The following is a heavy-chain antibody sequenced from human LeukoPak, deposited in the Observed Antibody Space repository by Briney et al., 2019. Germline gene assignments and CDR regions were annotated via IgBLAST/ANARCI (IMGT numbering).Heavy chain of an antibody. D-gene: IGHD6-19*01. CDR3: AKDLGSHSSGWY. Sequence: GGSLRPSCAASGFTFSSYAMSWVRQAPGKGLEWVSAISGSGGSTYYADSVKGRFTISRDNSKNTLYLQMNSLRAEDTAVYYCAKDLGSHSSGWYWGQGTLVTVSS. CDR1: GFTFSSYA. V-gene: IGHV3-23*01. CDR2: ISGSGGST. J-gene: IGHJ4*02.